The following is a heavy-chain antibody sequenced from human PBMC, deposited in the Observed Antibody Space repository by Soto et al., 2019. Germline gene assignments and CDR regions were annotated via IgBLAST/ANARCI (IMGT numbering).Heavy chain of an antibody. Sequence: PSETLSLTCTVSGGSLSSSSYYWGWIRQPPGKGLEWIGSIYYSGSTYYNPSLKSRVTISVDTSKNQFSLKLSSVTAADTAVYYCVSVAAIDYYYMDVWGKGTTVTVS. J-gene: IGHJ6*03. CDR3: VSVAAIDYYYMDV. CDR2: IYYSGST. D-gene: IGHD2-15*01. CDR1: GGSLSSSSYY. V-gene: IGHV4-39*01.